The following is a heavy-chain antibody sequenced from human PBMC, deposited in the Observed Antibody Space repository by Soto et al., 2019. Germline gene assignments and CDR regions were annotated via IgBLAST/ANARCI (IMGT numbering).Heavy chain of an antibody. CDR2: ISSSSSTI. CDR3: ARDRAVEHYDSSGYYHDY. Sequence: EVQLVESGGGLVQPGGSLRLSCAASGFTFSSYSINWVRQAPGKGLEWVSYISSSSSTIYYADSVKGRFTISRDNAKNSLYLQMNSLRDEDTAVYYCARDRAVEHYDSSGYYHDYWGQGTLVTVSS. J-gene: IGHJ4*02. D-gene: IGHD3-22*01. CDR1: GFTFSSYS. V-gene: IGHV3-48*02.